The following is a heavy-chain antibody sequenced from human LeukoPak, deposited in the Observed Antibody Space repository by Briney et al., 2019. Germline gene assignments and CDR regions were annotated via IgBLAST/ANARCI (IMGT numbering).Heavy chain of an antibody. CDR2: ISGSGGST. J-gene: IGHJ6*03. D-gene: IGHD2-21*01. CDR1: GFTFSSYA. V-gene: IGHV3-23*01. CDR3: ARVPLTWLVRDYYYMDV. Sequence: PGGSLRLSCAAPGFTFSSYAMSWVRQAPGKGLEWVSGISGSGGSTYSVDSVKGRFTISRDNSNSTLYLEMNSLRAEDTAVYYCARVPLTWLVRDYYYMDVWGKGTTVTVSS.